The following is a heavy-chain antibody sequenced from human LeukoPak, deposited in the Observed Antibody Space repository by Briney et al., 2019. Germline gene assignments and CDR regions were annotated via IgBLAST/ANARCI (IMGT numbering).Heavy chain of an antibody. D-gene: IGHD5-12*01. V-gene: IGHV3-23*01. J-gene: IGHJ4*02. CDR3: AKDETGGYDMLDY. CDR2: ISGSGGST. Sequence: GGSLRLSCAASGFTFSSYAMSWVRQAPGKGLELVSAISGSGGSTYYADSVKGRFTISRDNSKNTLYLQMNSLRAEDTALYYCAKDETGGYDMLDYWGQGTLVTVSS. CDR1: GFTFSSYA.